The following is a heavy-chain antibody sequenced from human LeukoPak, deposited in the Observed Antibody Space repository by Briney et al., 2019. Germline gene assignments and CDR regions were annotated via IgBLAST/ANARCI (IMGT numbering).Heavy chain of an antibody. Sequence: SETLSLTCTVSVGSIRSYYWSWFRQPAGKGLEWIGRIFANGNTNFNPSLKSRVTMSVDTSKNQFSLKLTSVTAADTAIYYCARDWGYYSFDSWGQGTQVTVSS. V-gene: IGHV4-4*07. D-gene: IGHD3-3*01. CDR1: VGSIRSYY. J-gene: IGHJ4*02. CDR2: IFANGNT. CDR3: ARDWGYYSFDS.